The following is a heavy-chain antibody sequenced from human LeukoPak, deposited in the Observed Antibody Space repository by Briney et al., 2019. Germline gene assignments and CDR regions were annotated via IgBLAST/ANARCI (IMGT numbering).Heavy chain of an antibody. CDR2: IIPIFGTA. CDR1: GGTFSSYA. J-gene: IGHJ3*02. V-gene: IGHV1-69*01. D-gene: IGHD6-13*01. CDR3: ARAVSSWYNAFDI. Sequence: ASVKVSCKASGGTFSSYAISWVRQAPGQGLEWMGGIIPIFGTANYAQKFQGRVTITADESTSTAYMELSSLRSEDTAVYYCARAVSSWYNAFDIWGQGTMVTVSS.